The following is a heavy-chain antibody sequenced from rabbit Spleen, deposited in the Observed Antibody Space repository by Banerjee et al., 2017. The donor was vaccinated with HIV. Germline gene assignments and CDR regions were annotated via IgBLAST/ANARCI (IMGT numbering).Heavy chain of an antibody. D-gene: IGHD1-1*01. V-gene: IGHV1S45*01. CDR2: IYGSTGST. CDR1: GFSFSSSYY. Sequence: QEQLVESGGGLAQPEGSLTLTCTASGFSFSSSYYMCWVRQAPGKGLEWIGCIYGSTGSTNYASWARGRFSISKASSTTVTLKMTSLTAADTATYFCARDRGSGGSGYGSGLWGPGTLVTVS. CDR3: ARDRGSGGSGYGSGL. J-gene: IGHJ6*01.